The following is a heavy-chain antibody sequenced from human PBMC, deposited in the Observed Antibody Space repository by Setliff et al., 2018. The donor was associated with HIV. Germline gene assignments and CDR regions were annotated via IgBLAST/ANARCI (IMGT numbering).Heavy chain of an antibody. D-gene: IGHD3-10*01. CDR2: IYHSGGT. CDR1: GYYISSGYY. V-gene: IGHV4-38-2*01. Sequence: SETLSLTCAVSGYYISSGYYWGWIRQPPGRGLEWIGNIYHSGGTHYNPSLRSRVTISVDPSKNQFSLKLNSVTAADTAVYYCARHGDSSGWFGAVYYGIDAWGQGTTVTVSS. J-gene: IGHJ6*02. CDR3: ARHGDSSGWFGAVYYGIDA.